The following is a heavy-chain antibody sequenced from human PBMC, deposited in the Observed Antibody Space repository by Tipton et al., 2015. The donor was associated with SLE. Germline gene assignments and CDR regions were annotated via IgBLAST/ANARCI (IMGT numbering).Heavy chain of an antibody. CDR1: GFTFSSYW. Sequence: SLRLSCAASGFTFSSYWMSWVRQAPGKGLEWVANIKQDGSEKYYVDSVKGRFTISRDNAKNSLYLQMKSLRAEDTAVYYCARGVAATTDYYYYMDVWGKWTTVTVSS. D-gene: IGHD6-13*01. V-gene: IGHV3-7*04. J-gene: IGHJ6*03. CDR3: ARGVAATTDYYYYMDV. CDR2: IKQDGSEK.